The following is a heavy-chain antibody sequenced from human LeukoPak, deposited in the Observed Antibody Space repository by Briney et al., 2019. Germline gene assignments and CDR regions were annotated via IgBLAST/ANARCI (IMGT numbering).Heavy chain of an antibody. V-gene: IGHV3-30*02. J-gene: IGHJ4*02. D-gene: IGHD3-10*01. CDR2: IRYDGSNK. CDR3: AKGQYGSGSYYKGVLDY. Sequence: GGSLRLSCAASGFTFSSYGMHWVRQAPGKGLEWVAFIRYDGSNKYYADSVKGRFTISRDNSKNTLYLQMNSLRAEDTAVYYCAKGQYGSGSYYKGVLDYWGQGTLVTVSS. CDR1: GFTFSSYG.